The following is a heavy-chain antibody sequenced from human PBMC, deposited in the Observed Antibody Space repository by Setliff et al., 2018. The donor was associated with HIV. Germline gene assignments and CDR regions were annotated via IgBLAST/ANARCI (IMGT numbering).Heavy chain of an antibody. CDR1: GGSVSSSNC. V-gene: IGHV4-4*02. Sequence: SETLSLTCAVSGGSVSSSNCWSWVRQSLEKGLEWIGEVCQRGGINYYPFFWSRAIISMDKPRSYFSLRLTSVTAADTAIYFCVRNSGWALGSWGQGILVTVSS. D-gene: IGHD3-16*01. J-gene: IGHJ4*02. CDR2: VCQRGGI. CDR3: VRNSGWALGS.